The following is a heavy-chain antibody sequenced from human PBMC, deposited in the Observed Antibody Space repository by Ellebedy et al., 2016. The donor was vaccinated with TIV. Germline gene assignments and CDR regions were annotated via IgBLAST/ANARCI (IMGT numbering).Heavy chain of an antibody. CDR3: ARGSDSFDV. CDR1: GDSVSTNSAA. J-gene: IGHJ3*01. CDR2: TYYRAKWYN. Sequence: SQTLSLTXXISGDSVSTNSAAWNLIRLSPSRGLEWLGRTYYRAKWYNDYTVSVKSRISINPDTSKNQFSLQLNSVTPEDTAIYYCARGSDSFDVWGQGTEVTVSS. V-gene: IGHV6-1*01.